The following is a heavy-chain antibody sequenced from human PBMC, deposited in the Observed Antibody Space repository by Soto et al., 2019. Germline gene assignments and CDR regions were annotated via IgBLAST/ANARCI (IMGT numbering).Heavy chain of an antibody. D-gene: IGHD3-3*02. CDR1: GFTFSSYG. Sequence: QVQLVESGGGVVQPGTSLRLSCAASGFTFSSYGMQWVRQAPGKGLEWVALIWHDGSKKYYAGSVKGRFTITRDNSKNKMCLQMSCLKGDDRAVYYCARGAYTSEHFSIFDYWGQGTLVTVPS. J-gene: IGHJ4*02. CDR3: ARGAYTSEHFSIFDY. V-gene: IGHV3-33*08. CDR2: IWHDGSKK.